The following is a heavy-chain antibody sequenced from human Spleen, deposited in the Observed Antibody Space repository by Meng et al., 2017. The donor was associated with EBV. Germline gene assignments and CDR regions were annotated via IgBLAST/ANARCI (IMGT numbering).Heavy chain of an antibody. CDR3: ARVRLYYDSSGPIDY. Sequence: LAWSGPGLVKPSGTLFLTSTVSGGCVISGSYYWSWIRQPPGKGLEWIGYIYYSGSTNYNPSLKSRVAISVDTSKNQFSLRLSSVTAADTAVYYCARVRLYYDSSGPIDYWGQGTLVTVSS. CDR1: GGCVISGSYY. V-gene: IGHV4-61*01. J-gene: IGHJ4*02. CDR2: IYYSGST. D-gene: IGHD3-22*01.